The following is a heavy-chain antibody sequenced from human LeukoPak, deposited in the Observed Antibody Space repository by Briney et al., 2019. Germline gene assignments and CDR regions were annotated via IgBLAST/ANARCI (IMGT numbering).Heavy chain of an antibody. CDR1: GGSISSYY. V-gene: IGHV4-59*08. Sequence: SETLSLTCTVSGGSISSYYWSWIRQPPGKGLEWIGSVYEGETTYYNPSLKTRLTISVDTSKNQFSLKLSSVTAADTAVYYCASNWSDFDYWGQGILVTVSS. CDR3: ASNWSDFDY. J-gene: IGHJ4*02. D-gene: IGHD1-1*01. CDR2: VYEGETT.